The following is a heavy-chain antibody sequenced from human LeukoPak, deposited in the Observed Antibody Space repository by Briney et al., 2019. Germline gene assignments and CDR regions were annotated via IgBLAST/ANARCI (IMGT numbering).Heavy chain of an antibody. Sequence: GGSVRLFCGACGVTFSGYSVLWVRQATGEGLEWGYAITATSLHIYYADSVKGRFTLSRHSAKHSLYLQVNSLRVEDRCLFFCATVRSVGGNPHAFNIWGQGTMVTASS. CDR1: GVTFSGYS. V-gene: IGHV3-21*01. CDR2: ITATSLHI. CDR3: ATVRSVGGNPHAFNI. J-gene: IGHJ3*02. D-gene: IGHD4-23*01.